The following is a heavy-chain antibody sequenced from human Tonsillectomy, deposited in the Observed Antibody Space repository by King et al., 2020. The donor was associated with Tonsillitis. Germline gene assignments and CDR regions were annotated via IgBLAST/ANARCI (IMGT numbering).Heavy chain of an antibody. Sequence: QLVQSGGGAIRPGGSLRLSCVASGITFGDFGMSWVRQRQGGGLEWVSGINWSGSGTGYAESVKGRFTISRDNAKNSLYLQMNSLRVEDTALYYCARGDYVWEGHRDKDYWGQGTLVTVSS. V-gene: IGHV3-20*04. J-gene: IGHJ4*02. CDR3: ARGDYVWEGHRDKDY. CDR1: GITFGDFG. CDR2: INWSGSGT. D-gene: IGHD3-16*02.